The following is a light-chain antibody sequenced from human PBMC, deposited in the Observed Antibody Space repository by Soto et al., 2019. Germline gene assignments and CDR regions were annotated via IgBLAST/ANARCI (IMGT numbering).Light chain of an antibody. V-gene: IGLV2-14*01. CDR3: NSYTNSSAVV. CDR2: EVS. Sequence: QSALTQPASVSGSPGQSITISCTGTSRDVGNYKYVSWYQQHPGKAPKLMIYEVSNRPSGVSNRFSGSKSGNTASLTISGLQAEDETDYYCNSYTNSSAVVFGGGTKLTVL. J-gene: IGLJ2*01. CDR1: SRDVGNYKY.